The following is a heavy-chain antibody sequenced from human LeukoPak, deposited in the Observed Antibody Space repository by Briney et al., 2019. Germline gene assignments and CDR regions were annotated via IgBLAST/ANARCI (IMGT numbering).Heavy chain of an antibody. J-gene: IGHJ3*02. Sequence: ASVKVSCKASGYTFTSYDINWVRQATGQGLEWMGWMNPNSGNTGYAQKFQGRVTTTRDTSINTAYMELSSLRSEDTAVYYCTRSSSWSAARRDAFDIWGQGTMVTVSS. CDR2: MNPNSGNT. V-gene: IGHV1-8*01. CDR3: TRSSSWSAARRDAFDI. D-gene: IGHD6-6*01. CDR1: GYTFTSYD.